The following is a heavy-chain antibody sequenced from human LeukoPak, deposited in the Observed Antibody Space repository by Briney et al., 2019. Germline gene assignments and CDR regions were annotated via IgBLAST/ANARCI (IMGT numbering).Heavy chain of an antibody. V-gene: IGHV3-23*01. CDR1: GFTFSSYA. Sequence: GGSLRLSCAASGFTFSSYAMSWVRQAPGKGLEWVSAISGSGGSTYYADSVKGRFTISRDNSKNTLYLQMNSLRAEDTAVYYCATNNYYDSSGYYLWRFDYWGQGTLVTVSS. CDR3: ATNNYYDSSGYYLWRFDY. CDR2: ISGSGGST. J-gene: IGHJ4*02. D-gene: IGHD3-22*01.